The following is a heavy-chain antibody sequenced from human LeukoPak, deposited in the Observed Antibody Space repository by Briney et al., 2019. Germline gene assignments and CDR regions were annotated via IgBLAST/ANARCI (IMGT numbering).Heavy chain of an antibody. D-gene: IGHD5-12*01. CDR3: ARWDATLATEYYFDF. J-gene: IGHJ4*02. V-gene: IGHV4-34*01. CDR2: ISHSGVT. Sequence: SETLSLTCTVSGGSISSYYWSWIRQPPGKGLEWIGEISHSGVTNYNPSLKSRVTISVDTSKNQFSLNLTSVTAADTAVYYCARWDATLATEYYFDFWGQGTLVTVSS. CDR1: GGSISSYY.